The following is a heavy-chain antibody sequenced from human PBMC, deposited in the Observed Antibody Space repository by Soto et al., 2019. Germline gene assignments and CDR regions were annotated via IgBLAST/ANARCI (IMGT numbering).Heavy chain of an antibody. CDR1: GGSISSSSYY. CDR3: ARFHSSGWNYYFDY. CDR2: IYYSGST. D-gene: IGHD6-19*01. J-gene: IGHJ4*02. Sequence: SETLSLTCTVSGGSISSSSYYWGWIRQPPGKGLEWIGSIYYSGSTYYNPSLKSRVTISVDTSKNQFSLKLSSVTAADTAVYYCARFHSSGWNYYFDYWGQGTLVTVSS. V-gene: IGHV4-39*01.